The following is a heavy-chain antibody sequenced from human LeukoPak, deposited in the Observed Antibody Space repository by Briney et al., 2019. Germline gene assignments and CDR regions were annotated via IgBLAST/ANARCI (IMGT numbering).Heavy chain of an antibody. Sequence: PGGSLRLSCAASGFTFSGYWMSWVRQAPGKGLEWVANINQDGSEKYSVDSVKGRFTISRDNAKNSLFLQMGSLRVEDTAVYYCARESTAGYNSSWYGFRNWGQGTLVSVSS. CDR2: INQDGSEK. D-gene: IGHD6-13*01. J-gene: IGHJ1*01. CDR1: GFTFSGYW. CDR3: ARESTAGYNSSWYGFRN. V-gene: IGHV3-7*01.